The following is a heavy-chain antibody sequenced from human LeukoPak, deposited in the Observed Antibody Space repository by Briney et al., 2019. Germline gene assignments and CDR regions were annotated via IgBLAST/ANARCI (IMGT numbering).Heavy chain of an antibody. CDR3: AKDALRGTVVTPFDY. CDR1: GFTFSSYG. CDR2: IRYDGSNK. J-gene: IGHJ4*02. V-gene: IGHV3-30*02. Sequence: GGSLRLSCAASGFTFSSYGMHWVRQAPGKGLEWVAFIRYDGSNKYYADSVKGRFTISRDNSKNTLYLQMNSLRAEDTAVYYCAKDALRGTVVTPFDYWGQGTLVTVSS. D-gene: IGHD4-23*01.